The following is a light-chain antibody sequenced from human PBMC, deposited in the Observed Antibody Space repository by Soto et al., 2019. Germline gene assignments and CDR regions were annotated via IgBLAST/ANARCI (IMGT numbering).Light chain of an antibody. J-gene: IGLJ3*02. V-gene: IGLV1-36*01. Sequence: QSVLTQPPSVSEAPRQRVTISCSASSSNIGTNAVNWYQQLPGKAPKLLIYYDDLLPSGVSDRFSGSQSGTSASLAIRGLQSEDEADYYCAAWDDSLNGNWVFGGGTKLTVL. CDR1: SSNIGTNA. CDR2: YDD. CDR3: AAWDDSLNGNWV.